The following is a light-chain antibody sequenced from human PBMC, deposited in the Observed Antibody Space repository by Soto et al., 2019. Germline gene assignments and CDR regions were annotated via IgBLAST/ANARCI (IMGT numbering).Light chain of an antibody. CDR3: QQYNTWPPIT. CDR1: QSVRHK. V-gene: IGKV3-15*01. CDR2: DAS. Sequence: ILMTQSPATLSVSPGEGVTLSCRASQSVRHKLAWYQQKPGQGPRLLIHDASTRAPGIPARFSGGGSGTDFTLTISSLQSEDSAVYFCQQYNTWPPITFGGGTKVEIK. J-gene: IGKJ4*01.